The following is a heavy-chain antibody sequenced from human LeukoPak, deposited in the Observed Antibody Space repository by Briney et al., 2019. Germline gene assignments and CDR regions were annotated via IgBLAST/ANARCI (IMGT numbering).Heavy chain of an antibody. CDR1: GGTFSNYA. V-gene: IGHV1-18*01. D-gene: IGHD1-14*01. CDR3: ARDRLPENGEFDY. J-gene: IGHJ4*02. Sequence: GASVKVSCKASGGTFSNYAINWVRQAPGQGLEWMGWISAYNGNTNYAQKLQGRVTMTTDTSTSTAYMELRSLRSDDTAVYYCARDRLPENGEFDYWGQGTLVTVSS. CDR2: ISAYNGNT.